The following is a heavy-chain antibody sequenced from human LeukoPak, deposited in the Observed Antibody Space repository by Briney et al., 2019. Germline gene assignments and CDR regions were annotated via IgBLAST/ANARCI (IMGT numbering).Heavy chain of an antibody. D-gene: IGHD3-10*01. V-gene: IGHV3-48*03. CDR3: ARAWGYYYGSGSYFDY. CDR2: ISSSGRTI. J-gene: IGHJ4*02. CDR1: GFTFSSYE. Sequence: GGSLRLSCAASGFTFSSYEMNWVRQAPGKGLEWISYISSSGRTIYYADSVKGRFTISRDNAKNSLYLQMNSLRAEDTAVYYCARAWGYYYGSGSYFDYWGQGTLVTVSS.